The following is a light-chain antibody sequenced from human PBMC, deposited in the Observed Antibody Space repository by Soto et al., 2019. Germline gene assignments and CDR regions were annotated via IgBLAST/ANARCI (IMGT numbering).Light chain of an antibody. J-gene: IGLJ2*01. Sequence: QSALTQPRSVSGSPGQSVTISCTGTNSDVGTYNYVSWYQQHPGKAPKLITYDVTNRPSGVPDRFSGSKSGNTASLIISGLQAADEAEYYCCCCSYAGSSSFRVLFGGGTQLTV. V-gene: IGLV2-11*01. CDR3: CSYAGSSSFRVL. CDR2: DVT. CDR1: NSDVGTYNY.